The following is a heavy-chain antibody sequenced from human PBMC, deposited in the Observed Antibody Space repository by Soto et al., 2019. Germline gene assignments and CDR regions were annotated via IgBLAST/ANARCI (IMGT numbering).Heavy chain of an antibody. Sequence: QVQLVQSGAEVKKPGSSVKVSCKASGGTFSSYTISWVRQAPGQGLEWMGRIIPILGIANYAQNFQGRVTITANKSTSTAYRELSSLRSEDTAVYYCAREPYYGSGDRELIPTTGAFDIWGQGTMVTVSS. CDR3: AREPYYGSGDRELIPTTGAFDI. CDR2: IIPILGIA. D-gene: IGHD3-10*01. V-gene: IGHV1-69*08. J-gene: IGHJ3*02. CDR1: GGTFSSYT.